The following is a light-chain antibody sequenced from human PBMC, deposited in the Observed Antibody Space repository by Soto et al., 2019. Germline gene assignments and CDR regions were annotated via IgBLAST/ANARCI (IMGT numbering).Light chain of an antibody. CDR1: QSIDTY. CDR3: QQSHSSPLT. J-gene: IGKJ4*01. V-gene: IGKV1-39*01. Sequence: DIQMTQSPSSVSASVGDRVTITCRASQSIDTYLNWYQQRPGKAPKLLLYAASSLPNGVPSRFIGTRSGTNFTLRIFGLQPEDFATYYCQQSHSSPLTFGGGTKV. CDR2: AAS.